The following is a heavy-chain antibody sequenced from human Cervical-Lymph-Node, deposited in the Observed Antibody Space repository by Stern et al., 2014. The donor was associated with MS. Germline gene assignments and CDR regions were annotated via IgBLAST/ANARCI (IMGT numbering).Heavy chain of an antibody. CDR2: ISYSVST. J-gene: IGHJ4*02. CDR3: ARQGGRYSPKN. Sequence: QMQLQESGPGLVKPSETLSLTCTVSGGSISSSGFYWGWIRQPPGKGLEWIATISYSVSTYYNSSLKSRVTLSADPSKNQFSLKLSSVTAADTAVYYCARQGGRYSPKNWGQGTLVTVSS. D-gene: IGHD1-1*01. CDR1: GGSISSSGFY. V-gene: IGHV4-39*01.